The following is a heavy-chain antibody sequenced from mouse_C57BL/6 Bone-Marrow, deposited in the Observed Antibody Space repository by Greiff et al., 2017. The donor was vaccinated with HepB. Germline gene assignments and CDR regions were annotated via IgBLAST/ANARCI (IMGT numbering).Heavy chain of an antibody. V-gene: IGHV3-6*01. J-gene: IGHJ2*01. CDR3: ARLPSY. CDR1: GYSITSGYY. Sequence: EVQRVESGPGLVKPSQSLSLTCSVTGYSITSGYYWNWIRQFPGNKLEWMGYISYDGSNNYNPSLKNRISITRDTSKNQFFLKLNSVTTEDTATYYCARLPSYWGQGTTLTVSS. CDR2: ISYDGSN. D-gene: IGHD5-5*01.